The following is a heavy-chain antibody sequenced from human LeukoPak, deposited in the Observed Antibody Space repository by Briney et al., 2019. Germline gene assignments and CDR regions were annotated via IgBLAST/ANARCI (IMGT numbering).Heavy chain of an antibody. Sequence: SETLSLTCTVSGGSISSYYWSWIRQPPGKGLEWIGYIYYSGSTNYNPSLKSRVTISVDTSKNQFSLKLSSVTAADTAVYYCARVVLWFGEFYAFDIWGQGTMVTVSS. D-gene: IGHD3-10*01. CDR3: ARVVLWFGEFYAFDI. J-gene: IGHJ3*02. CDR1: GGSISSYY. V-gene: IGHV4-59*01. CDR2: IYYSGST.